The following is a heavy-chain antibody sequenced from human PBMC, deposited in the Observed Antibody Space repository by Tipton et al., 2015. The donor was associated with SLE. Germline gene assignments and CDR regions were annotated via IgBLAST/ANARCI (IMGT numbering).Heavy chain of an antibody. Sequence: SLRLSCVASGFAFDEYTLFWVRQAPGKGLEWVSAITGSSDSTFHAGSVKGRFTVSRDNAKNSLYLQMNSLTTEDTALYHCAKSLIGGSHYDAFDIWGQGTMVIVSS. J-gene: IGHJ3*02. V-gene: IGHV3-43*01. CDR3: AKSLIGGSHYDAFDI. CDR2: ITGSSDST. D-gene: IGHD3-10*01. CDR1: GFAFDEYT.